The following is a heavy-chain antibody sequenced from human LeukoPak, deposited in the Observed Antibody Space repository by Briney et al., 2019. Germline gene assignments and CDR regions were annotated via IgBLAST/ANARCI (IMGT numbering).Heavy chain of an antibody. D-gene: IGHD1-26*01. CDR2: MHYSGGT. V-gene: IGHV4-59*11. J-gene: IGHJ4*02. CDR3: ARDIRSVGATLYFDY. CDR1: GDSISSHY. Sequence: PSETLSLTCTVSGDSISSHYWSWIRQPPGKGLEWIGYMHYSGGTNYNPSLKSRVTMSVDASKSQFSLTLSSVTAADTAVYYCARDIRSVGATLYFDYWGQGTLVTVSS.